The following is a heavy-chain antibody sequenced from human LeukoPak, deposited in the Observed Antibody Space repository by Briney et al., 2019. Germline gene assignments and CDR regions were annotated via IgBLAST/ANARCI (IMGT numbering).Heavy chain of an antibody. V-gene: IGHV3-30*04. CDR2: ISYDGSNK. Sequence: GGSLRLSCAASGFTFSSYAMHWVRQAPGKGLEWVAVISYDGSNKYYADSVKGRFTISRDNSKNTLYLQMNSLRAEDTAVYYCARVAAAGFSFDYWGQATLVTVSS. CDR3: ARVAAAGFSFDY. CDR1: GFTFSSYA. J-gene: IGHJ4*02. D-gene: IGHD6-13*01.